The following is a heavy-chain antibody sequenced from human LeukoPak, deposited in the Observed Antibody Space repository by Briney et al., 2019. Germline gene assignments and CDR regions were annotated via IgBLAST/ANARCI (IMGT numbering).Heavy chain of an antibody. V-gene: IGHV1-69*04. D-gene: IGHD4-23*01. J-gene: IGHJ4*02. CDR2: IIPILGIA. Sequence: ASVKVSCKASGGTFSSYAISWVRQAPGQGLEWMGRIIPILGIANYAQKFQGRVTITADKSTSTAYMELSSLRSEDTAVYYCARDPDYGGNYFYYWGQGTLVTVSS. CDR1: GGTFSSYA. CDR3: ARDPDYGGNYFYY.